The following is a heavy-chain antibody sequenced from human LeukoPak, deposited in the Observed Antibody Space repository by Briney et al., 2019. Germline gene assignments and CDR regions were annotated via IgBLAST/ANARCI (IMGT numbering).Heavy chain of an antibody. CDR1: GFTFSSYW. CDR2: IKQDGSEK. J-gene: IGHJ4*02. Sequence: PGGSLRLSCAASGFTFSSYWMSWVRQAPGKGLEWVANIKQDGSEKYYVDSVKGRFTISRDNAKNSLYLQMSSLRAEDTAVYYCAREADIVLMVYDYWGQGTLVTVSS. V-gene: IGHV3-7*01. CDR3: AREADIVLMVYDY. D-gene: IGHD2-8*01.